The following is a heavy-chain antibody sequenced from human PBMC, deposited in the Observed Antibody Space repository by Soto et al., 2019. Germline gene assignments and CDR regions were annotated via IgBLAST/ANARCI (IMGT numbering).Heavy chain of an antibody. CDR1: AYSFTGSY. CDR3: ARDVAVPGTYDY. D-gene: IGHD6-19*01. CDR2: MNPNTGGT. Sequence: QVQLVQSGAEVKKPGASVTVSCTAFAYSFTGSYIHWVRQAPGQGLEWMGYMNPNTGGTNYAQKFQGRVTMTRDKSIRTASMDMSSLRSDDTAIYGCARDVAVPGTYDYWGQGTPVNVSA. J-gene: IGHJ4*02. V-gene: IGHV1-2*02.